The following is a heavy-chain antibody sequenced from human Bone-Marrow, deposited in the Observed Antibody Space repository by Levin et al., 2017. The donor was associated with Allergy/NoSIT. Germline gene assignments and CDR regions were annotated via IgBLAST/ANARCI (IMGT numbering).Heavy chain of an antibody. CDR2: IKGKTDGGTT. J-gene: IGHJ4*02. V-gene: IGHV3-15*01. CDR1: GFTFGDAW. CDR3: TTRSH. Sequence: GGSLRLSCVASGFTFGDAWMNWVRQAPGKGLQWVGRIKGKTDGGTTDYAAPVKGRFTISRDDSKKTLYLQMNSLKTEDTAIYYCTTRSHWGQGTLVTVFS.